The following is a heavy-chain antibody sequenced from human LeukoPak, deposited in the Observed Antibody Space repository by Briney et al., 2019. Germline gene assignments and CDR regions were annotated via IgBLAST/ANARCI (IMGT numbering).Heavy chain of an antibody. CDR2: IRSDNSDE. CDR3: VRDTHYAFDS. J-gene: IGHJ3*02. V-gene: IGHV3-11*06. Sequence: GGSLRLSCTASGFSFSDDPMTWVRQAPGKGVEWVSNIRSDNSDENYADAVKGRFTISRDNVKNSLYLQMNSLRAEDTAVYYCVRDTHYAFDSWGQGTMVTVS. CDR1: GFSFSDDP.